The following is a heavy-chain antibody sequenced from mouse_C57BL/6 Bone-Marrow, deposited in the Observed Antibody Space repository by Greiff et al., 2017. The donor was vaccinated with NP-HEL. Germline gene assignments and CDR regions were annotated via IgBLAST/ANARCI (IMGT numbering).Heavy chain of an antibody. CDR1: GFTFSDYY. D-gene: IGHD1-1*01. Sequence: EVKLMESEGGLVQPGSSMKLSCTASGFTFSDYYMAWVRQVPEKGLEWVANLNYDGSSTYYLDSLKSRFIISRDNAKNILYLQMSSLKSEDTATYYCARDAIYYYGSSYWYFDVWGTGTTVTVSS. V-gene: IGHV5-16*01. CDR3: ARDAIYYYGSSYWYFDV. J-gene: IGHJ1*03. CDR2: LNYDGSST.